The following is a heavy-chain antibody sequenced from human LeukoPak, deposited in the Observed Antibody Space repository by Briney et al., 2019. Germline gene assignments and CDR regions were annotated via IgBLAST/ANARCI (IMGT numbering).Heavy chain of an antibody. Sequence: GASVKVSCKASGYTFTGYYMHWVRQAPGQVLEWMGWINPNSGGTNYAQKFQGRVTMTRDTSISTAYMELSRLRSDDTAVYYCARGSGSYKKPPVDYWGQGTLVTVSS. J-gene: IGHJ4*02. CDR2: INPNSGGT. V-gene: IGHV1-2*02. CDR1: GYTFTGYY. D-gene: IGHD1-26*01. CDR3: ARGSGSYKKPPVDY.